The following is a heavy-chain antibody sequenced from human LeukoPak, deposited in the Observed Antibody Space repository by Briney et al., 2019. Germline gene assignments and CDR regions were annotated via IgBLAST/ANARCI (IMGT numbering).Heavy chain of an antibody. D-gene: IGHD2-2*01. CDR3: ARQQYCSSTSCYLGAGYYYYGMDV. CDR2: INHSGST. J-gene: IGHJ6*02. Sequence: SETLSLTCAVYGGSFSGYYWSWIRQPPGKGLEWIGEINHSGSTDYKPSLESRVTISVDTSKNQFSLKLSSVTAADTAVYYCARQQYCSSTSCYLGAGYYYYGMDVWGQGTTVTVSS. V-gene: IGHV4-34*01. CDR1: GGSFSGYY.